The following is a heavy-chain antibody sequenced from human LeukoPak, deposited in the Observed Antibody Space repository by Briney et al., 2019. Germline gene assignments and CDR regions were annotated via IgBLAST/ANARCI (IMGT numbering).Heavy chain of an antibody. J-gene: IGHJ6*03. CDR3: ARRWEPDYYYYMDV. CDR1: GGSISSYY. Sequence: PSETLSLTCTVSGGSISSYYWSWIRQPPGKGLEWIGYIYYSGSTNYNPSLKSRVTISVDTSKNQFSLKLSSVTAADTAVYYCARRWEPDYYYYMDVWGKGTTVTISS. V-gene: IGHV4-59*12. D-gene: IGHD1-26*01. CDR2: IYYSGST.